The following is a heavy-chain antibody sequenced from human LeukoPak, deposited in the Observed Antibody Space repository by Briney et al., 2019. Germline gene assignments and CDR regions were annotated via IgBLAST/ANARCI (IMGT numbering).Heavy chain of an antibody. D-gene: IGHD2-21*02. J-gene: IGHJ6*02. V-gene: IGHV1-69*13. CDR2: IIPIFGTA. CDR1: GGTFSSYA. Sequence: ASVKVSCKASGGTFSSYAISWVRQAPGQGLEWMGGIIPIFGTANYAQKFQGRVTITADESASTAYMELSSLRSEDTAVYYCARELPLDYYGMDVWGQGTTVTVSS. CDR3: ARELPLDYYGMDV.